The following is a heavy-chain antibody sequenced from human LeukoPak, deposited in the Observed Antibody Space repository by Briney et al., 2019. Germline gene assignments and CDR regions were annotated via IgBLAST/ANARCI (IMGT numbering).Heavy chain of an antibody. Sequence: PLETLSLTCTVSGGSISSGGYYWSWIRQHPGKGLEWIGYIYHSGSTYYNPSLKSRVTISVDTSKNQFSLKLSSVTAADTAVYYCARSCSSTSCYGGIGVWVFDYWGQGTLVTVSS. V-gene: IGHV4-31*03. CDR2: IYHSGST. CDR1: GGSISSGGYY. CDR3: ARSCSSTSCYGGIGVWVFDY. J-gene: IGHJ4*02. D-gene: IGHD2-2*01.